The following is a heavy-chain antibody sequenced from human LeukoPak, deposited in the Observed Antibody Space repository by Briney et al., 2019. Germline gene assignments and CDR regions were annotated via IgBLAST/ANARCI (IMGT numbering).Heavy chain of an antibody. CDR1: GFTFSNHE. CDR2: VSGSGSTI. D-gene: IGHD3-16*02. Sequence: PGGSLRLSCAASGFTFSNHEMNWVRQAPGKSLEWISYVSGSGSTIHYADSVKGRFTISRDNAKNSLYLQMNSLRTDDTAVYYFATRTPRGASIVFDYWGQGTLVTVSS. CDR3: ATRTPRGASIVFDY. J-gene: IGHJ4*02. V-gene: IGHV3-48*03.